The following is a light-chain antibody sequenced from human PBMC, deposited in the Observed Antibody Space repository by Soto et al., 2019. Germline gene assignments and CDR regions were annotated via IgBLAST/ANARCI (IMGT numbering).Light chain of an antibody. CDR1: QSISDT. Sequence: EIVLTQSPAALSLSPGERATLSCRASQSISDTLAWYQQKPGQAPRLLIYSASRGATGFPARFSGSGSGTDFTLSIRRLESEDFAVYYCHQYGDSPQTFGQGTKVDIK. V-gene: IGKV3-20*01. J-gene: IGKJ1*01. CDR3: HQYGDSPQT. CDR2: SAS.